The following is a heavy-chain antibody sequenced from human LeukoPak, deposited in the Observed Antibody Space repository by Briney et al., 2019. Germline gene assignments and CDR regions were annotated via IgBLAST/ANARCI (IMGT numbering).Heavy chain of an antibody. D-gene: IGHD5-24*01. CDR1: GGSISTYY. J-gene: IGHJ4*02. V-gene: IGHV4-59*08. CDR3: ARLTRDGYNAYFDY. CDR2: IYYSGST. Sequence: SETLSLTCTVSGGSISTYYWSWIRQPPGKGLEWIGYIYYSGSTNYNPSLKSRVTISVDTSKNQFSLKLSSVTAADTAVYYCARLTRDGYNAYFDYWGQGTLVTVSS.